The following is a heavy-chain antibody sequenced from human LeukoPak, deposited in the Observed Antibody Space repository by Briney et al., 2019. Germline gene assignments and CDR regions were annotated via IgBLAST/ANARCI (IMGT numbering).Heavy chain of an antibody. D-gene: IGHD3-22*01. CDR1: GFTFSRYA. Sequence: QPGGSLRLSCAASGFTFSRYAMGGLRQAPGKGLEGVSAISGMVSTTYYADSRKGRFTISRDNSKNTLYLQMNSLRAEDTAVYYCAKTIVVVILLNDAFDIWGQGTMVTVSS. CDR3: AKTIVVVILLNDAFDI. V-gene: IGHV3-23*01. CDR2: ISGMVSTT. J-gene: IGHJ3*02.